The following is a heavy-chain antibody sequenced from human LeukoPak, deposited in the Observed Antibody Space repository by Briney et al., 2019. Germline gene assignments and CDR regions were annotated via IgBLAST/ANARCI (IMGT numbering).Heavy chain of an antibody. CDR2: IDFTSRYI. CDR3: ATDLPSGYCSGGSCYSDY. D-gene: IGHD2-15*01. CDR1: GFTFSSYS. V-gene: IGHV3-21*01. Sequence: GGSLRLSCAASGFTFSSYSMNWVRQAPGKGLEWVSSIDFTSRYIYNADSVKGRFTTSRDNAKNSLDLQMNSLKVEDTAVYYCATDLPSGYCSGGSCYSDYWGQGTLVTVSS. J-gene: IGHJ4*02.